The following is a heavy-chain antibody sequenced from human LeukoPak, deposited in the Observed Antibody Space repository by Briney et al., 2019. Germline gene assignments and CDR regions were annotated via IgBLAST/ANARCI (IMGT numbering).Heavy chain of an antibody. V-gene: IGHV4-34*01. CDR3: ARVVGRMDV. Sequence: SETLSRTCAVYGGSFSGYYWSWIRQPPGKGLEWIGEINHSGSTNYNPSLKSRVTISVDTSKNQFSLKLSSVTAADTAVYYCARVVGRMDVWGKGTTVTVSS. J-gene: IGHJ6*04. CDR2: INHSGST. CDR1: GGSFSGYY.